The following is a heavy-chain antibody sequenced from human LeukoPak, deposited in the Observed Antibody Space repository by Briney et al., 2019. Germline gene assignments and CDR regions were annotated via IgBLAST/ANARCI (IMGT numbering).Heavy chain of an antibody. Sequence: PSETLSLTCTVSGGSISSGGYYWSWIRQHPGRGLEWIGYIYYSGSTYYNPSLKSRVTISVDTSKNQFSLKLSSVTAADTAVYYCARDHYGDYTFDIWGQGTMVTVSS. CDR3: ARDHYGDYTFDI. CDR2: IYYSGST. D-gene: IGHD4-17*01. V-gene: IGHV4-31*03. J-gene: IGHJ3*02. CDR1: GGSISSGGYY.